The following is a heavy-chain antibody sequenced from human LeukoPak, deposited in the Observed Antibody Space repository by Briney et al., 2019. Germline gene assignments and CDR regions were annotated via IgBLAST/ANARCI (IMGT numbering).Heavy chain of an antibody. D-gene: IGHD3-22*01. CDR1: GYTFTGYY. J-gene: IGHJ3*02. Sequence: ASVKVSFKASGYTFTGYYMHWVRQAPGQGLEWMGWINPNSGGTNYAQKFQGRVTMTRDTSISTAYMELSRLRSDDTAVYYCAREVYYDSSGPRGAFDIWGQGTMVTVSS. CDR2: INPNSGGT. CDR3: AREVYYDSSGPRGAFDI. V-gene: IGHV1-2*02.